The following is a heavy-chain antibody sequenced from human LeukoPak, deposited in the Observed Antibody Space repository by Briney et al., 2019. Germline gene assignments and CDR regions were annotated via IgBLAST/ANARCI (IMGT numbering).Heavy chain of an antibody. V-gene: IGHV3-21*01. CDR3: ARDGCSSTRCYDY. J-gene: IGHJ4*02. D-gene: IGHD2-2*01. Sequence: GGSLRLSCAASGFTFSDYSMNWVRQAPGKGLEWVSSISRSSRHVYYAGSVKGRFTISRDNAKHSLYLQMNSLRAEDTAVYYCARDGCSSTRCYDYWGQGTLVTVSS. CDR1: GFTFSDYS. CDR2: ISRSSRHV.